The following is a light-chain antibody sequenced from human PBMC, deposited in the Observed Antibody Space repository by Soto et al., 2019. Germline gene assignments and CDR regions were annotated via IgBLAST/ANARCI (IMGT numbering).Light chain of an antibody. CDR1: QSVSIC. J-gene: IGKJ4*01. Sequence: EIVLTQSPATLSLSPGERDTLSCRASQSVSICFAWYQQKRGQAPRLLLYDAAKMATVIPARFSGGGSGTDFTLHISSLEPEDFAVYYWQHRFSLPLPFGGWTTIEI. CDR2: DAA. CDR3: QHRFSLPLP. V-gene: IGKV3-11*01.